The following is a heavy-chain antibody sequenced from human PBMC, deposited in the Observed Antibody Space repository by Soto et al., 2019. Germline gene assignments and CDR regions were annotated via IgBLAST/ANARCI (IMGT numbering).Heavy chain of an antibody. CDR3: ARRNYDFWSGFPTYYYYYMDV. CDR1: GGTFSRYT. J-gene: IGHJ6*03. V-gene: IGHV1-69*02. CDR2: IIPILGIA. D-gene: IGHD3-3*01. Sequence: QVQLVQSGAEVKKPGSSVKVSCKASGGTFSRYTISWVRQAPGQGLEWMGRIIPILGIANYAQKFQGRVTSTADKSTSTAYMELSSLRSEDTAVYYCARRNYDFWSGFPTYYYYYMDVWGKGTTVTVSS.